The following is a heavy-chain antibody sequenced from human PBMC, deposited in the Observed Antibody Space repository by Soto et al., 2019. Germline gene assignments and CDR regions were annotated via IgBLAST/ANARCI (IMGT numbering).Heavy chain of an antibody. CDR2: IKSKSAGETT. D-gene: IGHD1-26*01. V-gene: IGHV3-15*05. Sequence: EVQLVESGGGLVKPGGSLRLSCAASGFSFRTTWMAWVRRPPGKGLEWVGRIKSKSAGETTDYADPVKGRFTISRDDSKDTLYLHMDSLETGDTAVYYCSTGSPFSGSVFDYWGQGTLVTVSS. CDR1: GFSFRTTW. J-gene: IGHJ4*02. CDR3: STGSPFSGSVFDY.